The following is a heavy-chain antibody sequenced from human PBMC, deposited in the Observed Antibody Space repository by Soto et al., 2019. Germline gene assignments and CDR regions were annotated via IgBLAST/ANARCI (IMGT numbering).Heavy chain of an antibody. CDR1: GFTFSSYW. D-gene: IGHD6-13*01. CDR3: AREGTSSSWYVLWLESYWYFDL. J-gene: IGHJ2*01. CDR2: IKQDGSEK. V-gene: IGHV3-7*01. Sequence: GGSLRLSCAASGFTFSSYWMSWVRQAPGKGLEWVANIKQDGSEKYYVDSVKGRFTISRDNAKNSLYLQMNSLRAEDTAVYYCAREGTSSSWYVLWLESYWYFDLWGRGTLVTVSS.